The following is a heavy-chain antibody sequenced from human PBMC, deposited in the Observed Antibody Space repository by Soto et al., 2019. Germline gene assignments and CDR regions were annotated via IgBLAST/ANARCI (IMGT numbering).Heavy chain of an antibody. J-gene: IGHJ6*02. CDR2: IVVGSNNR. CDR3: AAVQESPYSMGI. V-gene: IGHV1-58*02. D-gene: IGHD2-15*01. Sequence: QIRLVQSGPEVKKPGTSVKVSCKASGITFNRSAIQWVRQARGQRLEWVGWIVVGSNNRDYAQKFQERVTITSDMSPSTVYMEFSSLTSEDTAIYYCAAVQESPYSMGIWGQGTTVTVSS. CDR1: GITFNRSA.